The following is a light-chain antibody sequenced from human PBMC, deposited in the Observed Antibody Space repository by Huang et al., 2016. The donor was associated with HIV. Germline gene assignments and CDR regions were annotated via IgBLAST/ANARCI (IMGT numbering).Light chain of an antibody. CDR3: QQRSDWPRT. CDR1: QSVSSD. Sequence: EIVLTQSPATLSLSPGERATLSCRASQSVSSDLDGYQQKAGQAPRLLIYGAYNRATGVPARFSGSGSGTDFTLTISSLEPEDFAVYYCQQRSDWPRTFGQGTKLEIK. J-gene: IGKJ2*01. V-gene: IGKV3-11*01. CDR2: GAY.